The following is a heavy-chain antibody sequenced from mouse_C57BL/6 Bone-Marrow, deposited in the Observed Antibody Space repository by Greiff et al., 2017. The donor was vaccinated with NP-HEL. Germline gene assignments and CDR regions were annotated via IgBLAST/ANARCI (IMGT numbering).Heavy chain of an antibody. D-gene: IGHD1-1*01. CDR2: IDPANGNT. Sequence: EVQLQQSVAELVRPGASVKLSCTASGFNIKNTYMHWVKQRPEQGLEWIGRIDPANGNTKYAPKFQGKATITADTSSNTAYLQLSSLTSEDTAIYYCARITTVVARGGYFDYWGQGTTLTVSS. J-gene: IGHJ2*01. CDR3: ARITTVVARGGYFDY. V-gene: IGHV14-3*01. CDR1: GFNIKNTY.